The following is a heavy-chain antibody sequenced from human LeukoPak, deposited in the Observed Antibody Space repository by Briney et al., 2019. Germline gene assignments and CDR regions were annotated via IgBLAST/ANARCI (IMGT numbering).Heavy chain of an antibody. CDR1: GGSISSSNYY. CDR2: IFYSGST. D-gene: IGHD3/OR15-3a*01. J-gene: IGHJ5*02. Sequence: SSETLSLTCTVSGGSISSSNYYWGWIRQPPGKGLEWIGSIFYSGSTYYNPSLKSRVTISVDTSKNQFSLKLSSVTAADTAVYYCARCVSAYFDFWRPWGQGTLVTVSS. V-gene: IGHV4-39*01. CDR3: ARCVSAYFDFWRP.